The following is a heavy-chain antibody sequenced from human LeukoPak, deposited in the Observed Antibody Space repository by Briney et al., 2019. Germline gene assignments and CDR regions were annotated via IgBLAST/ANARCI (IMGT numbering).Heavy chain of an antibody. D-gene: IGHD6-19*01. CDR3: ARGGGVAVAAPDC. V-gene: IGHV4-39*07. CDR1: GGSISTSGSY. J-gene: IGHJ4*02. Sequence: SETLSLTCTVSGGSISTSGSYWGWVRQPPGKGLEWIVIIYYSGSTYYNPSLKSRVTISVYTSKNQFSLKLSSVTAADTAVYYCARGGGVAVAAPDCWGQGTLVTVSS. CDR2: IYYSGST.